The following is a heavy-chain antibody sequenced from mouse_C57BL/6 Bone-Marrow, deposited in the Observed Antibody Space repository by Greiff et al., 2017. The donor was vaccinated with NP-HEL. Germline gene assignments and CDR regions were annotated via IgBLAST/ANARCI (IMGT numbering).Heavy chain of an antibody. V-gene: IGHV1-59*01. CDR1: GYTFTSYW. D-gene: IGHD1-1*01. J-gene: IGHJ1*03. CDR3: AREATVVATSWYFDV. CDR2: IDPSDSYT. Sequence: QVQLQQPGAELVRPGTSVKLSCKASGYTFTSYWMHWVKQRPGQGLEWIGVIDPSDSYTNYNQKFKGKATLTVDTSSSTAYMQLSSLTSEDSAVYYCAREATVVATSWYFDVWGTGTTVTVSS.